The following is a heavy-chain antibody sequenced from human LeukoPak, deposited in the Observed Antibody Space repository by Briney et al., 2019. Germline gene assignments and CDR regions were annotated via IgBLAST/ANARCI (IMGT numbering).Heavy chain of an antibody. CDR2: IYYSGST. D-gene: IGHD3-16*01. Sequence: PSETLSLTCTVSGGSISSSSYYWGWIRQPPGKGLEWIGSIYYSGSTYYNPSLKSRVTISVDTSKNQFSLKLSPVTAADTAVYYCARLADMITFGGVRDYWGQGTLVTVSS. V-gene: IGHV4-39*01. CDR1: GGSISSSSYY. J-gene: IGHJ4*02. CDR3: ARLADMITFGGVRDY.